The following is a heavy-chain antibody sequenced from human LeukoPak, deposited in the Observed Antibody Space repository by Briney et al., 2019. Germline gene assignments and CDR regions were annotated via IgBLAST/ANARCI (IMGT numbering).Heavy chain of an antibody. CDR2: ISGGGDST. CDR1: GFTSSSYD. Sequence: GGSLRLSCAASGFTSSSYDMSWVRQAPGKGLEWVSSISGGGDSTSYADAVKGRFTISRDNSKNTLFLQMNSLRAEDTAVYYCAKRLAMNLRFLEGTFYFDSWGQGTLVTVSS. V-gene: IGHV3-23*01. D-gene: IGHD3-3*01. CDR3: AKRLAMNLRFLEGTFYFDS. J-gene: IGHJ4*02.